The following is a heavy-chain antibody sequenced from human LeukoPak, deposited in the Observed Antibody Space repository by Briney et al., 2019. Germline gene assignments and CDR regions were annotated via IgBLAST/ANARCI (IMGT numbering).Heavy chain of an antibody. CDR1: GYTFTGYY. V-gene: IGHV1-2*02. J-gene: IGHJ4*02. Sequence: ASVKVSCKASGYTFTGYYMHWVRQAPGQGLEWMGWINPNSGGTNYAQKFQGRVTMTRDTSISTAYMELSSLRSEDTAVYYCATWPGTWYGEDYWGQGTLVTVSS. CDR3: ATWPGTWYGEDY. CDR2: INPNSGGT. D-gene: IGHD3-10*01.